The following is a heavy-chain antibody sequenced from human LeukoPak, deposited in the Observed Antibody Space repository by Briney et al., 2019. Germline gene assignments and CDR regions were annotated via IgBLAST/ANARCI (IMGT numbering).Heavy chain of an antibody. CDR3: ARGVGSGWYYYFDY. CDR1: GFTFSSYW. CDR2: IKQDGSEK. D-gene: IGHD6-19*01. V-gene: IGHV3-7*01. Sequence: PGRSLRLSCAASGFTFSSYWMSWVRQAPGKGLEWVANIKQDGSEKYYVDSVKGRFTISRDNAKNSLYLQMNSLRAEDTAVYYCARGVGSGWYYYFDYWGQGTLVTVSS. J-gene: IGHJ4*02.